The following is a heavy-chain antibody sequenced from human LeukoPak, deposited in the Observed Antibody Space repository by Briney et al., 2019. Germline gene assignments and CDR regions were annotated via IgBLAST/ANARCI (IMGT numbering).Heavy chain of an antibody. J-gene: IGHJ4*02. CDR3: AKDKGSGTYPPY. CDR2: ISGSGGST. Sequence: GGSLRLSCAASGFTFSSFALSCVRQGPGKGLEWVSGISGSGGSTYYADSVKGRFTISRDNSNNRLYLQMNSLRAEDTAVYYCAKDKGSGTYPPYWGQGTLVTVSS. V-gene: IGHV3-23*01. CDR1: GFTFSSFA. D-gene: IGHD1-26*01.